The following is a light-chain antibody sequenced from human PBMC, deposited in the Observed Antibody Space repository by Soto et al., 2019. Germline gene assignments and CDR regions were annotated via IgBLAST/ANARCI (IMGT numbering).Light chain of an antibody. Sequence: QSALTQPASASGSPGQSITISCTGTSSDIGGYKYVSWYQHHPGRAPKFIIYEVNNRPSGVSNRFSGSKSGNTASLTIAGLQTEDEADYYCLSYTRNTTLLFGGGTKLTVL. J-gene: IGLJ2*01. CDR1: SSDIGGYKY. CDR3: LSYTRNTTLL. CDR2: EVN. V-gene: IGLV2-14*01.